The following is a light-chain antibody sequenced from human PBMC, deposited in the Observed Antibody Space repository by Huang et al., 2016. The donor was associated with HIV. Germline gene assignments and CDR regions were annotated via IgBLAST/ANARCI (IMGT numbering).Light chain of an antibody. Sequence: EIVMTQSPATLSVSPGERVTLSCRASQSISTYLAWYQQKPGQAPRPLIYGASTRATGIPARFSGSGSGTDFTLTISSLQSEDSAVYYCQHYNKWPPWTFGQGTKVEIK. V-gene: IGKV3-15*01. CDR2: GAS. CDR1: QSISTY. CDR3: QHYNKWPPWT. J-gene: IGKJ1*01.